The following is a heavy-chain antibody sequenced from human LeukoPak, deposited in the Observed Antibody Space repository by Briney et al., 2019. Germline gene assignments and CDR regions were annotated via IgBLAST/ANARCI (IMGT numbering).Heavy chain of an antibody. CDR3: ARIGYYYDSTGYSHDAFDI. CDR2: IYHSGST. Sequence: SETLSLTCAVSGYSISSGYYWGWIRQPPGKGLEWIGSIYHSGSTYYNPSLRSRVTISVDTSKNKFSLKMSAVTAADTAVYYCARIGYYYDSTGYSHDAFDIWGQGTMVTVSS. D-gene: IGHD3-22*01. J-gene: IGHJ3*02. V-gene: IGHV4-38-2*01. CDR1: GYSISSGYY.